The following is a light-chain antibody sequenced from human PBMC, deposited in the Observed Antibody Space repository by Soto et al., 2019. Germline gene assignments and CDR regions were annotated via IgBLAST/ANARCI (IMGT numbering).Light chain of an antibody. CDR1: ESIANY. CDR2: AAS. V-gene: IGKV1-39*01. CDR3: QQRYIRPYT. J-gene: IGKJ2*01. Sequence: DIQMTQSPSSLSASVGDRVTITCRASESIANYLNWYQQKPGKAPNLLIYAASTLQTGVPSRFSGSGSGTDFTLTISSLQTEDFATYFCQQRYIRPYTFGQGNKLDI.